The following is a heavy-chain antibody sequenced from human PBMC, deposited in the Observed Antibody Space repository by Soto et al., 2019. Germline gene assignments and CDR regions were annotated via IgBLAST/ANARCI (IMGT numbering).Heavy chain of an antibody. CDR2: MNPNSGNT. CDR3: ARGRRDYDFWSGYPYFYYYYGMDV. V-gene: IGHV1-8*01. D-gene: IGHD3-3*01. J-gene: IGHJ6*02. CDR1: GYTFTSYD. Sequence: QVQLVQSGAEVKKPGASVKVSCKASGYTFTSYDINWVRQATGQGLEWMGWMNPNSGNTGYAPKFQGRVTMTRNTSISTAYMEPSSMRSEDTAVYYCARGRRDYDFWSGYPYFYYYYGMDVWGQGTTVTVSS.